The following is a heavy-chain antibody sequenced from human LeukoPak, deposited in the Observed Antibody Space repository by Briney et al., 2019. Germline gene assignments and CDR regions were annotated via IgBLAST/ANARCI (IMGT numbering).Heavy chain of an antibody. CDR1: GFTFNNFW. D-gene: IGHD5-18*01. CDR3: ARGASSGYRIDY. Sequence: GGSLRLSCAASGFTFNNFWMHWVRQAPGKGLVWVSRISKDGSTTNYADSVKGRFTISRDNAKNTLYLQMNSLTAEDTALYYCARGASSGYRIDYWGQGTLVTVSS. J-gene: IGHJ4*02. V-gene: IGHV3-74*01. CDR2: ISKDGSTT.